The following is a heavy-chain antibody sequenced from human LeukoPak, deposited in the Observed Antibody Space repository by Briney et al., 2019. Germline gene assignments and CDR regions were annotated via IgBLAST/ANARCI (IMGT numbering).Heavy chain of an antibody. CDR2: IYYSGST. Sequence: SETLSLTCTVSGGSISSYYWSWIRQPPGKGLEWIGYIYYSGSTNYNPSLKSRVTISVDTSKNQFSLKLSSVTAADTAVYYCARGRAYWSRGFDPWGQGTLVTVSS. CDR3: ARGRAYWSRGFDP. J-gene: IGHJ5*02. V-gene: IGHV4-59*12. CDR1: GGSISSYY. D-gene: IGHD3-16*01.